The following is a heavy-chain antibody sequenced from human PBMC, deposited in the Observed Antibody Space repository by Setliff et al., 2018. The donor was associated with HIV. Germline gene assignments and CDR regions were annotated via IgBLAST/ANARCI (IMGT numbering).Heavy chain of an antibody. D-gene: IGHD3-3*01. CDR3: AREIRNYDCWSGYWEDHYFDS. Sequence: ASVKVSCKASGYTFTSYAMHWVRQAPGQRLEWMGWINAGNGNTKYSQKFQGRVTITRDTSASTAYMELSSLRSEDTAVYYCAREIRNYDCWSGYWEDHYFDSWGQGTLVTVS. J-gene: IGHJ4*02. CDR2: INAGNGNT. V-gene: IGHV1-3*01. CDR1: GYTFTSYA.